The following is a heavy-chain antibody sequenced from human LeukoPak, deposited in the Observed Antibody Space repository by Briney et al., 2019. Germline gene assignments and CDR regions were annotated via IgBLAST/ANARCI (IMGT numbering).Heavy chain of an antibody. CDR3: ARDNIAARPYYMDV. CDR1: GYTFTSYG. V-gene: IGHV1-18*01. Sequence: ASVKVSCKASGYTFTSYGISWVRQAPGQGLEWIGWISAYNGNTNYAQKLQGRVTMTTDTSTSTAYMELRSLRSDDTAVYYCARDNIAARPYYMDVWGKGTTVTVSS. CDR2: ISAYNGNT. J-gene: IGHJ6*03. D-gene: IGHD6-25*01.